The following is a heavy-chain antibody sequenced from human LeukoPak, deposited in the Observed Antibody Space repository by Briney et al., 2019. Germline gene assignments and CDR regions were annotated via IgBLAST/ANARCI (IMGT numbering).Heavy chain of an antibody. V-gene: IGHV3-23*01. CDR2: ISGSGGST. CDR1: GFTFSSYA. CDR3: ARDSSVAGDPRY. D-gene: IGHD6-19*01. J-gene: IGHJ4*02. Sequence: GGSLRLSCAASGFTFSSYAMSWVRQAPGKGLEWVSAISGSGGSTYYADSVKGRFTISRDNSKNTLYLQMNSLRAEDTAVYYCARDSSVAGDPRYWGQGTLVTVSS.